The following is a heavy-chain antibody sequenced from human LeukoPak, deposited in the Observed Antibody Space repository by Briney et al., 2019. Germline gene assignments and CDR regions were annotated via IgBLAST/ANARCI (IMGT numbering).Heavy chain of an antibody. J-gene: IGHJ4*02. Sequence: GASVKVSCKASGYTFTGYYMHWVRQAPGQGLEWMGWINPNSGGTNYAQKLQGRVTMTTDTSTSTAYMELRSLRSDDTAVYYCARDILTIPRYSYGNFDYWGQGTLVTVSS. CDR1: GYTFTGYY. CDR3: ARDILTIPRYSYGNFDY. D-gene: IGHD5-18*01. CDR2: INPNSGGT. V-gene: IGHV1-2*02.